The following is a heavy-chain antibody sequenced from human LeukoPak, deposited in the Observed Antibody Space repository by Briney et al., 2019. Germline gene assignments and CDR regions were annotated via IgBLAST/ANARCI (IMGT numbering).Heavy chain of an antibody. D-gene: IGHD3-10*01. CDR3: AKDPYGSGSYGDYYYYMDV. CDR1: GFTFSSYA. V-gene: IGHV3-30*04. CDR2: ISYDGSNK. J-gene: IGHJ6*03. Sequence: GGSLRLSCAASGFTFSSYAMHWVRQAPGKGLEWVAVISYDGSNKYYADSVKGRFTISRDNSKNTLYLQMNSLRAEDTAVYYCAKDPYGSGSYGDYYYYMDVWGKGTTVTIS.